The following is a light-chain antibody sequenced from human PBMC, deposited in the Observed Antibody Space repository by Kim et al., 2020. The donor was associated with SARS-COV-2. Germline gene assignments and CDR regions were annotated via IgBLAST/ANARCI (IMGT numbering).Light chain of an antibody. Sequence: QSALTQPASVSGSPGQSITISCTATSSDVGSYNSVSWYQQHPGKAPKLMIYDVSNRPSGVSNRFSGSKSDNTASLTISGLQAEDEADYYCSSYTRSSTLVFGGGTKLTVL. J-gene: IGLJ3*02. CDR1: SSDVGSYNS. V-gene: IGLV2-14*03. CDR3: SSYTRSSTLV. CDR2: DVS.